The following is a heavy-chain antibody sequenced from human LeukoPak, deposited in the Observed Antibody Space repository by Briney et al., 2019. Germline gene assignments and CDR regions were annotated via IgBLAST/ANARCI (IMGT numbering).Heavy chain of an antibody. CDR1: GGSISSYY. CDR2: IYYSGST. J-gene: IGHJ4*02. CDR3: ARLVGIQLPFDY. D-gene: IGHD1-1*01. V-gene: IGHV4-59*01. Sequence: KPSETLSLTCTVSGGSISSYYWSWIRQPPGKGLEWIGYIYYSGSTNYNPSLKSRVTISVDTSKNQFSLKLSSVTAADTAVYYCARLVGIQLPFDYWGQGTLVTVSS.